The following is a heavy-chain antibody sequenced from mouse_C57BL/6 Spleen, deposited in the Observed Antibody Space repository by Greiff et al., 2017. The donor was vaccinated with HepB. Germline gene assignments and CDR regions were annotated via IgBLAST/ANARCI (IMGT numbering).Heavy chain of an antibody. D-gene: IGHD1-1*01. J-gene: IGHJ4*01. CDR1: GYTFTSYW. CDR3: ARYYYGSPYYAMDY. V-gene: IGHV1-59*01. Sequence: QVQLKESGAELVRPGTSVKLSCKASGYTFTSYWMHWVKQRPGQGLEWIGVIDPSDSYTNYNQKFKGKATLTVDTSSSTAYMQLSSLTSEDSAVYYCARYYYGSPYYAMDYWGQGTSVTVSS. CDR2: IDPSDSYT.